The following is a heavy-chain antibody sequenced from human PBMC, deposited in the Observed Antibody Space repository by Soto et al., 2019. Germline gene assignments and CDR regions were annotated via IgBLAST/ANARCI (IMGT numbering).Heavy chain of an antibody. CDR3: ARLKYGDYFDY. Sequence: SETLSLTCTVSGGSISSGDYYWSWIRQPPGKGPEWIGYIYYSGSTYYNPSLKSRVTISVDTSKNQFSLKLSSVTAADTAVYYCARLKYGDYFDYWGQGTLVTVSS. V-gene: IGHV4-30-4*01. D-gene: IGHD4-17*01. CDR2: IYYSGST. J-gene: IGHJ4*02. CDR1: GGSISSGDYY.